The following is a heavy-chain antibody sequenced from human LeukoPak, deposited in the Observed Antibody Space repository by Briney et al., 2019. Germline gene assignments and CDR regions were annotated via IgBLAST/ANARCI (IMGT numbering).Heavy chain of an antibody. D-gene: IGHD2-8*01. CDR3: ARNSNGMSN. Sequence: GGSLRLSWVASGFTFTNYGMMWVRQAPGKGLVWVSYINSDGRSTTYADSVKGRFTISRDNAKNTLYLQMSSLRAEDTAMYYCARNSNGMSNWGQGTLVIVSS. CDR2: INSDGRST. J-gene: IGHJ4*02. V-gene: IGHV3-74*01. CDR1: GFTFTNYG.